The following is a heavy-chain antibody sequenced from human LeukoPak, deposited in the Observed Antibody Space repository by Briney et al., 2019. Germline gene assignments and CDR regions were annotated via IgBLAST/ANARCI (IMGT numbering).Heavy chain of an antibody. CDR1: GGSISSSNYY. Sequence: KSSETLSLTCTVSGGSISSSNYYWGWIRQPPGEGLEWIGNIYYSGSTYYNPSPKSRVTISVDTSKNQFSLKLSSVTAADTAVYYCARGGGRIPAYWGQGTPVTVSS. CDR2: IYYSGST. J-gene: IGHJ4*02. CDR3: ARGGGRIPAY. D-gene: IGHD2-21*01. V-gene: IGHV4-39*01.